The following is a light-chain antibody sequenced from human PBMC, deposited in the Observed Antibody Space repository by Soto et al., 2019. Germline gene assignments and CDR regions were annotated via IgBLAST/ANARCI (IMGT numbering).Light chain of an antibody. Sequence: QSALTQPASVSGSPGQSITISCTGTSSDVGSYNLVSWYQQHPGKAPKLMIYEVSKRPSGVSNRFSGSKSGNTASLTISGLQAEDEADYYCCSYAGSSTVFGGGTKVTVL. CDR2: EVS. CDR1: SSDVGSYNL. CDR3: CSYAGSSTV. J-gene: IGLJ2*01. V-gene: IGLV2-23*02.